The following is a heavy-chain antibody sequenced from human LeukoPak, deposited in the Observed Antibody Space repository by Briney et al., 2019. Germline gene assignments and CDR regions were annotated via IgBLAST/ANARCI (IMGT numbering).Heavy chain of an antibody. V-gene: IGHV3-48*04. Sequence: GGSLRLSCAASGFTFSSYSMNWVRQAPGKGLEWVSYISSSGSNIYYADSVKGRFTISRDNAKNSLYLQMNSLRAEDTAVYYCARDAFGWGYYFDYWGEGTLFTVSS. CDR1: GFTFSSYS. CDR2: ISSSGSNI. CDR3: ARDAFGWGYYFDY. J-gene: IGHJ4*02. D-gene: IGHD3-10*01.